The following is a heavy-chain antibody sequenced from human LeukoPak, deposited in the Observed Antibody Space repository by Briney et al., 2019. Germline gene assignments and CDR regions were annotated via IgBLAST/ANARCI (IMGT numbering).Heavy chain of an antibody. CDR1: GYSISSGYY. CDR2: ISHSGST. V-gene: IGHV4-38-2*02. D-gene: IGHD1-14*01. CDR3: ARVTSRLGWFDP. Sequence: PSETLSLTCTVSGYSISSGYYWGWIRQPPGKGLEWIGSISHSGSTYYNPSLKSRVTISVDTPKNQFSLKLRSVTAADTAVYYCARVTSRLGWFDPWGQGTLVTVSS. J-gene: IGHJ5*02.